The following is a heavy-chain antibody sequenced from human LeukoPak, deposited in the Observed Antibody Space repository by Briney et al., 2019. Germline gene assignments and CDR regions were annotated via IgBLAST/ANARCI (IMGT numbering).Heavy chain of an antibody. V-gene: IGHV4-34*01. J-gene: IGHJ5*02. CDR3: ARGGSSWYRNWFDP. CDR1: GGSFSGYY. D-gene: IGHD6-13*01. Sequence: SETLSLTCAVYGGSFSGYYWSWIRQPPGKGLEWIGEINHSGSTNYNPSLKSRVTIPVDTSKNQFSLKLSSVTAADTAVYYCARGGSSWYRNWFDPWGQGTLVTVSS. CDR2: INHSGST.